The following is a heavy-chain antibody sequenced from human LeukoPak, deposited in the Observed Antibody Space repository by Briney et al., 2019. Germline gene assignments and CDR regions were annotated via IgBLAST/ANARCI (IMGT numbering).Heavy chain of an antibody. CDR3: ASPYYDFWSGYTPNGMDV. D-gene: IGHD3-3*01. Sequence: GGSLRLSCAASGFTVSSNYMSWVRQAPGKGLEWVSVIYSGGSTYYADSVKGRFTISRDNSKNTLYLQMNSLRAEDTAVYYCASPYYDFWSGYTPNGMDVWGQGTTVTVSS. J-gene: IGHJ6*02. V-gene: IGHV3-66*01. CDR2: IYSGGST. CDR1: GFTVSSNY.